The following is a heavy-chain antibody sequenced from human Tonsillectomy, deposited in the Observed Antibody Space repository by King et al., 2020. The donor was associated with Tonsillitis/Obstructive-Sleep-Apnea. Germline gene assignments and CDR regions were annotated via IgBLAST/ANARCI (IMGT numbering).Heavy chain of an antibody. CDR2: IKQDGSEK. D-gene: IGHD2-2*03. CDR1: GFTFSSYW. Sequence: VQLVESGGGLVQPGGSLRLSCAASGFTFSSYWMSWARQAPGKGLEWMANIKQDGSEKYYVDSVKGRFTISRDNAKNSLYLQMNSLRAEDTAVYYCARVGYCTGTSCYSSTFDIWGQGTMVTVSS. J-gene: IGHJ3*02. CDR3: ARVGYCTGTSCYSSTFDI. V-gene: IGHV3-7*01.